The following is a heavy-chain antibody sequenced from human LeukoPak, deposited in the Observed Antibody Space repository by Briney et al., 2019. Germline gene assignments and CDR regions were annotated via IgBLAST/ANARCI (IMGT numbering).Heavy chain of an antibody. J-gene: IGHJ4*02. Sequence: SETLSLTFSVSGGPLSSHLWSWIRQHPGKGLEWIGYIYYTGNTDNNRSLNSRVTISVDTAKNQFSLKLSSVTAADTGVYYCARGEREEEYYYDSSGYYPFDYWGQGTLVTVSS. CDR1: GGPLSSHL. CDR2: IYYTGNT. D-gene: IGHD3-22*01. CDR3: ARGEREEEYYYDSSGYYPFDY. V-gene: IGHV4-59*11.